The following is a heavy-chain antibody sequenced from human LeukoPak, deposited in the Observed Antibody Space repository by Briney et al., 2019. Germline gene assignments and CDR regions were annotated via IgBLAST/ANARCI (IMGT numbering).Heavy chain of an antibody. CDR3: AKEQDNLLLLSNFDS. CDR2: VSGDGQGT. CDR1: GFTFNNYA. J-gene: IGHJ4*02. V-gene: IGHV3-23*01. Sequence: GGSLRLSCAASGFTFNNYAMNWVRQTPGKGLQWVSAVSGDGQGTFYADSVKGRFTIFRDNSMNTLSLQMNSLRVEDTAVYYCAKEQDNLLLLSNFDSWGQGILVTVSA. D-gene: IGHD1-14*01.